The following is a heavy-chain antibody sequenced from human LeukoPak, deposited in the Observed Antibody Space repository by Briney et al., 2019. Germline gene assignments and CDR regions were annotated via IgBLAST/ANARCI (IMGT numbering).Heavy chain of an antibody. CDR3: AKESSGGWYFDY. V-gene: IGHV3-23*01. J-gene: IGHJ4*02. Sequence: GGSLRLSCAASGFTFSSNVMIWVRQAPGKGLEWVSSIPASGGSTYYADSVKGRFAISRDNSKNSLYLQMNSLRAEDTAVYYCAKESSGGWYFDYWGQGTLVTVSS. CDR1: GFTFSSNV. D-gene: IGHD6-19*01. CDR2: IPASGGST.